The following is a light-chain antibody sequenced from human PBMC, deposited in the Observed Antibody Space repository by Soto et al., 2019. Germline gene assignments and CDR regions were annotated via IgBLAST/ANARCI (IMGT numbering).Light chain of an antibody. CDR3: AAWDDSMNGYV. Sequence: ALTQPPSASGTPGQRVTISCSGSTSNIGTNTVNWYQQLTGTAPKLLIYSDTQRPSGVPDRFSGSKSGTSASLAISGLQSEDEADYYCAAWDDSMNGYVFGTGTKGTVL. CDR2: SDT. V-gene: IGLV1-44*01. J-gene: IGLJ1*01. CDR1: TSNIGTNT.